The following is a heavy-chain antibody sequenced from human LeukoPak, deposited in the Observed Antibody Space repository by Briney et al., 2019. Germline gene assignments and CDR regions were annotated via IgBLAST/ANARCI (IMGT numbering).Heavy chain of an antibody. D-gene: IGHD6-13*01. J-gene: IGHJ4*02. CDR1: GFTFSSYA. Sequence: GGSLRLSCAASGFTFSSYAMHWVRQAPGKGLEWVAVISYDGSNKYYADSVKGRFTISRDNSKNTLYLQMNSLRAEDTAVYYCARDGIEQQLPYLYWGQGTLVTVSS. CDR2: ISYDGSNK. CDR3: ARDGIEQQLPYLY. V-gene: IGHV3-30*14.